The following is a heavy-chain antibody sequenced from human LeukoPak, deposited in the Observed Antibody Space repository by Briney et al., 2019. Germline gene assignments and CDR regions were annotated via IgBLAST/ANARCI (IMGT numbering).Heavy chain of an antibody. CDR2: ISAYNGNT. J-gene: IGHJ3*02. D-gene: IGHD2-8*02. CDR1: GYTFTSYG. Sequence: ASVKVSCKASGYTFTSYGISWVRQAPGQGLEWMGWISAYNGNTNYAQKLQDRVTMTTDTSTSTAYMELRSLRSDDTAVYYCAIAYWYGDAFDIWGQGTMVTVSS. V-gene: IGHV1-18*01. CDR3: AIAYWYGDAFDI.